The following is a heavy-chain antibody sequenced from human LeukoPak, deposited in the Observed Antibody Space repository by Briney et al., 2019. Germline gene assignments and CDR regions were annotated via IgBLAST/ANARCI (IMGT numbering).Heavy chain of an antibody. CDR2: ISGSGGST. J-gene: IGHJ4*02. CDR1: GFTFSSYA. CDR3: ARSILTGYYNTPSSFDY. D-gene: IGHD3-9*01. V-gene: IGHV3-23*01. Sequence: GGSLRLSCAASGFTFSSYAMSWVRQAPGKGLEWVSAISGSGGSTYYADSVTGRFTISRDNSKNTLYLQMNSLRAEDTAVYYCARSILTGYYNTPSSFDYWGQGTLVTVSS.